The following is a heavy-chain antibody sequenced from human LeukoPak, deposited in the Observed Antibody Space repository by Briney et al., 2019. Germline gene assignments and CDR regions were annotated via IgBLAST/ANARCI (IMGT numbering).Heavy chain of an antibody. D-gene: IGHD5-18*01. V-gene: IGHV4-4*02. CDR3: ARDKIQLWQNAFDI. Sequence: SGTLSLTCAVSGGSISSSNWWSWIRQPPGKGLEWIGEIYHSGSTYYNPSLKSRVTISVDTSKNQFSLKLNSVTAADTAVYYCARDKIQLWQNAFDIWGQGTMVTVSS. J-gene: IGHJ3*02. CDR1: GGSISSSNW. CDR2: IYHSGST.